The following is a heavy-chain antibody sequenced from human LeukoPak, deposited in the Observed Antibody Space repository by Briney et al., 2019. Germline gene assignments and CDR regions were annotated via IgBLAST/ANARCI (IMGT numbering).Heavy chain of an antibody. CDR3: ARELHGIAVLGGMDV. CDR1: GFTFSSYA. J-gene: IGHJ6*02. V-gene: IGHV3-64*01. Sequence: PGGSLRLSCAASGFTFSSYAMHWVRQAPGKGLEYGSAISSNGGSTYYANSVKGRFTISRDNSKNTLYLQMGSLRAEDMAVYYCARELHGIAVLGGMDVWGQGTTVTVSS. CDR2: ISSNGGST. D-gene: IGHD6-19*01.